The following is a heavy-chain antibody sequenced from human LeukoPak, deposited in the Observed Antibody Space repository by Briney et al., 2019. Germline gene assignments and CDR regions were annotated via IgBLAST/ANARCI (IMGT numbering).Heavy chain of an antibody. Sequence: ASVKVSCKASGYTFTSYGISWVRQAPGQGLEWMGWISAYNGNTNYAQKLQGRVTMTTDTSTSTAYMELRSLRSDDTAVYYCARDLGSYFPKWFDPWGQGTLVTVSS. J-gene: IGHJ5*02. D-gene: IGHD1-26*01. CDR1: GYTFTSYG. CDR3: ARDLGSYFPKWFDP. V-gene: IGHV1-18*01. CDR2: ISAYNGNT.